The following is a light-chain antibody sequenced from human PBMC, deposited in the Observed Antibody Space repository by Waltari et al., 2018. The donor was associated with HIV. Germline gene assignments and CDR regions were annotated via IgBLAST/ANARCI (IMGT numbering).Light chain of an antibody. J-gene: IGLJ3*02. V-gene: IGLV3-1*01. Sequence: YEVTQPPSVSVSPGHTASIPCFGATLGAKNLCWYQQRPGQSPVLVIYLDTKRPSGIPERFSGSNSGNTATLTISGTQATDEADYYCQTWDSSAGVFGGGTKLTVL. CDR3: QTWDSSAGV. CDR1: TLGAKN. CDR2: LDT.